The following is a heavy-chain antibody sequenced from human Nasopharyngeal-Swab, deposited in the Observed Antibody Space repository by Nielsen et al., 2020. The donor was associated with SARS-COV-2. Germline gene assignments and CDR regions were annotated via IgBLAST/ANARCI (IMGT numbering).Heavy chain of an antibody. V-gene: IGHV3-21*01. D-gene: IGHD5-12*01. CDR2: INSGNNYI. CDR1: GFTFSSYS. CDR3: AKDVGTDVAATDSDAFDI. J-gene: IGHJ3*02. Sequence: GESLKISCTASGFTFSSYSINWVRQAPGKGLEWVPSINSGNNYIFYADSVKGRFTISRDNDKNSVYLQMNSLRVEDTAVYYCAKDVGTDVAATDSDAFDIWGQGTMVTVSS.